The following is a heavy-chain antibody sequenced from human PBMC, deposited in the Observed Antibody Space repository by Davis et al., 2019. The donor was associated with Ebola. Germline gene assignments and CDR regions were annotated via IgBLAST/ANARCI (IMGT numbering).Heavy chain of an antibody. Sequence: GESLKISCAASGFAFDSYAMHWVRQLPGTGLEWVSSISGGGGDRKYADSVKGRFTVSRDNSKNMLFLQMNSLKGEDTAVYYCASLIVGNNDWWGQGTLVTVSS. J-gene: IGHJ4*02. D-gene: IGHD1-26*01. V-gene: IGHV3-23*01. CDR2: ISGGGGDR. CDR1: GFAFDSYA. CDR3: ASLIVGNNDW.